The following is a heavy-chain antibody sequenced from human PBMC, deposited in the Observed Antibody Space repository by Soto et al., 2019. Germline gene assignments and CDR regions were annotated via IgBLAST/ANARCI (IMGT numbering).Heavy chain of an antibody. J-gene: IGHJ4*02. V-gene: IGHV3-30*01. CDR3: ARDKIEGAPDYLDS. D-gene: IGHD1-26*01. Sequence: DSVKGRFTISRDDSKSTLYLQMNSLRPEDTAVYYCARDKIEGAPDYLDSWGPGTLVTVSS.